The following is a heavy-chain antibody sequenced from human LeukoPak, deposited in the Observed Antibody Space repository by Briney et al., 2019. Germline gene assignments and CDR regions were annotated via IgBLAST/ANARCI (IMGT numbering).Heavy chain of an antibody. V-gene: IGHV4-34*01. J-gene: IGHJ4*02. CDR1: GDSMTSYY. CDR3: ASLHQVRGLTVFDY. Sequence: SETLSLACSVSGDSMTSYYWSWIRQPPGKGLEWIGEINHSGSTNYNPSLKSRVTISVDTSKNQFSLKLSSVTAADTAVYYCASLHQVRGLTVFDYWGQGALVTVSS. D-gene: IGHD3-10*01. CDR2: INHSGST.